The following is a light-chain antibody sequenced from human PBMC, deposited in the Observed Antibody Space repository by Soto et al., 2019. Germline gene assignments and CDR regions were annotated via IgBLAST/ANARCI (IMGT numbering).Light chain of an antibody. CDR2: EVS. V-gene: IGLV2-14*01. J-gene: IGLJ1*01. Sequence: QSALTQPASVSGSPGQSITISCTGTSSDVGGYNYVSWYQQHPGKAPKLMIYEVSNRPSGFSNRFSGSKSGNTASLTISGLQAEDEADYYCSSYTRSSSLVFGTGTKLTVL. CDR3: SSYTRSSSLV. CDR1: SSDVGGYNY.